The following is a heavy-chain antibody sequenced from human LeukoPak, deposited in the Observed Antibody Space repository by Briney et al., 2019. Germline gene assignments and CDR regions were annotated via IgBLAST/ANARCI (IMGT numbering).Heavy chain of an antibody. CDR1: GFTLSSYA. CDR3: ASLLEWFSAYDY. J-gene: IGHJ4*02. V-gene: IGHV3-23*01. CDR2: ISDTGNT. Sequence: GGSLRLSCAASGFTLSSYAMSWVRQAPGKGLEWVSAISDTGNTYHADSVKGRFTISRDSSKNTLFLQMNSLRAEDTAVYYCASLLEWFSAYDYWGQGTLVTVSS. D-gene: IGHD3-3*01.